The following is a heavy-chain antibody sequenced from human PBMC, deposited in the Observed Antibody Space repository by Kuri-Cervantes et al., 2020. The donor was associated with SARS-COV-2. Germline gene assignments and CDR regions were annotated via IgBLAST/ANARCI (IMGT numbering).Heavy chain of an antibody. D-gene: IGHD6-13*01. CDR2: IVPIFGTP. V-gene: IGHV1-69*13. J-gene: IGHJ4*02. Sequence: SVKVSCKASGDTFNSHTINWVRQAPGQGLEWIGGIVPIFGTPDYAQKFQGRVTITADTSIAYMELFSLRSADTAVYYCARDDGGAAGQESIFDYWGQGTLVTVSS. CDR3: ARDDGGAAGQESIFDY. CDR1: GDTFNSHT.